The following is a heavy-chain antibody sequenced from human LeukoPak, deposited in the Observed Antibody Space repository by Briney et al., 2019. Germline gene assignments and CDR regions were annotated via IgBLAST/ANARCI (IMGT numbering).Heavy chain of an antibody. CDR1: GGTFSSYA. CDR2: IIPILGTA. Sequence: SVKVSCKASGGTFSSYAISWVRQAPGQGLEWMGGIIPILGTANYAQKFQGRVTITADESTSTAYMELSSLRSEDTAVCYCASPGGHYYGSGSYYKFDYWGQGTLVTVSS. D-gene: IGHD3-10*01. J-gene: IGHJ4*02. CDR3: ASPGGHYYGSGSYYKFDY. V-gene: IGHV1-69*01.